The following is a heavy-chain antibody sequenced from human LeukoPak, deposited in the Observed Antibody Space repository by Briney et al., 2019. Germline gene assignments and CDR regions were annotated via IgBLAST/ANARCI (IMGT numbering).Heavy chain of an antibody. Sequence: ASVKVSCKASGYTFTSYAMHWVRQAPGQRLEWMGWINAGNGNTKYSQEFQGRVTITRDTSASTAYMELSSLRSEDMAVYYCARDYYGSGSFQPWGQGTLVTVSS. CDR3: ARDYYGSGSFQP. D-gene: IGHD3-10*01. V-gene: IGHV1-3*03. CDR2: INAGNGNT. J-gene: IGHJ5*02. CDR1: GYTFTSYA.